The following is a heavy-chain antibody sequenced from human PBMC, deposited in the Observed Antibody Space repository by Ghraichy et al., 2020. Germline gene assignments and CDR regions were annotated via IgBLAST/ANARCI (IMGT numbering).Heavy chain of an antibody. Sequence: GGSLRLSCAASGFTFSSYAMSWVRQAPGKGLEWVSAISGSGGSTYYADSVKGRFTISRDNSKNTLYLQMNSLRAEDTAVYYCAKDDYDYVWGSGGFDYWGQGTLVTVSS. J-gene: IGHJ4*02. CDR3: AKDDYDYVWGSGGFDY. CDR2: ISGSGGST. D-gene: IGHD3-16*01. V-gene: IGHV3-23*01. CDR1: GFTFSSYA.